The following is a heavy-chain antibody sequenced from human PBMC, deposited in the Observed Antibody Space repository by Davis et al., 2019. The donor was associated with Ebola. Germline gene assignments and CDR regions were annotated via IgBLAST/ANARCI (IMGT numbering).Heavy chain of an antibody. D-gene: IGHD3-3*01. CDR3: AKELDRFLEYGAFDI. Sequence: ASVQVSCKASGYTFTSYYMHWVRQAPGQGLEWMGIINPSGGSTSYAQKFQGRVTMTRDTSTSTVYMELSSLRSEDTAVYYCAKELDRFLEYGAFDIWGQGTMVTVSS. CDR1: GYTFTSYY. CDR2: INPSGGST. J-gene: IGHJ3*02. V-gene: IGHV1-46*01.